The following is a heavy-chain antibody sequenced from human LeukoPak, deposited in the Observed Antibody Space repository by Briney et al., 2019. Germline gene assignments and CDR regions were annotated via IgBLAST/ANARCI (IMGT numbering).Heavy chain of an antibody. CDR1: GFTLSSYG. V-gene: IGHV3-23*01. CDR3: ARQHIVVVTAIDY. CDR2: ISGSGGST. D-gene: IGHD2-21*02. Sequence: GGSLRLSCAASGFTLSSYGMSWVRQAPGTGLEWVSAISGSGGSTYYADSVKGRFTISRDNSKNTPYLQMNSLRAEDTAVYYCARQHIVVVTAIDYWGQGTLVTVSS. J-gene: IGHJ4*02.